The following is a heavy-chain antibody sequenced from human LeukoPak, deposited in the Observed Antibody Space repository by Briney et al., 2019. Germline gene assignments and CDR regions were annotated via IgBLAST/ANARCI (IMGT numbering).Heavy chain of an antibody. V-gene: IGHV3-9*01. CDR2: ISWNIDSV. CDR3: AINGGGDSGYGNFDY. CDR1: GFTFDDYA. J-gene: IGHJ4*02. D-gene: IGHD5-12*01. Sequence: GRSLRLSCAVSGFTFDDYAMHCGRRVPRQGLEWGSGISWNIDSVGYAASVKGRFTTSRHNAQHSLYLQMNSLRGEDTAFYYCAINGGGDSGYGNFDYWGQATLVTASS.